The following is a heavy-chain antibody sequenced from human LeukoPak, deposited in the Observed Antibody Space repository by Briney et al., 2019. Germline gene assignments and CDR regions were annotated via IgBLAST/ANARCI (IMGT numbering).Heavy chain of an antibody. CDR2: IYPGDSNS. Sequence: GEPLKISFKGSGSSFTTYWIAWVRQMPGKGLEWLGIIYPGDSNSRYSPSFEGQVTISPDKSMSTAYLQWSSLKAPDTAMYYCARQPGGVYGMDVWGQGTTVTVSS. D-gene: IGHD3-3*01. V-gene: IGHV5-51*01. CDR3: ARQPGGVYGMDV. CDR1: GSSFTTYW. J-gene: IGHJ6*02.